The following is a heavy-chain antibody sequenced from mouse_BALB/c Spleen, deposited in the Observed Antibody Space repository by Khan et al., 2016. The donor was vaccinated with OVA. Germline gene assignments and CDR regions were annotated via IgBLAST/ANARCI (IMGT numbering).Heavy chain of an antibody. D-gene: IGHD1-1*01. Sequence: EVELVESGPGLVKPSQSLSLTCTVTGYSITSNYAWNWIRQFPGNKLEWMGYISYSGSTSYNPSLKSRISITRATSKNQFFLQLNSVTTEDTATYDCARGNYYGYAMDYWGQGTSVTVSS. CDR2: ISYSGST. V-gene: IGHV3-2*02. CDR1: GYSITSNYA. J-gene: IGHJ4*01. CDR3: ARGNYYGYAMDY.